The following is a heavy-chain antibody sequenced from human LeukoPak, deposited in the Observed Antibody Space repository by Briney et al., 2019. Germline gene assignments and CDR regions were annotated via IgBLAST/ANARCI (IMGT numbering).Heavy chain of an antibody. CDR3: AMTYNWNYGLNFGC. J-gene: IGHJ4*02. CDR2: IYYGGST. CDR1: GGSISSSSYY. Sequence: SETLSLTCTVSGGSISSSSYYWGWIRQPPGKGLEWIGNIYYGGSTYYNPSLKSRVTISVDASNNEFSLKLSSVTAADTAMYFCAMTYNWNYGLNFGCWGQGTLVTVSS. D-gene: IGHD1-7*01. V-gene: IGHV4-39*01.